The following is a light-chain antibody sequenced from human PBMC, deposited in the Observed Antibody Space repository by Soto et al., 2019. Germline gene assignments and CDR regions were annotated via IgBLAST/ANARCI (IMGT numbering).Light chain of an antibody. J-gene: IGKJ5*01. V-gene: IGKV2-30*02. Sequence: DVVMTESALSMPVTLGQPASISCRSNQSLVHSDGIAYFSWFQQRPGRSPRRXXYKVSNRDSGVPARFSGSGSGTDGAMKISRVQAEDGGVYYCMQGTHWTITFGQGTRLEIK. CDR1: QSLVHSDGIAY. CDR2: KVS. CDR3: MQGTHWTIT.